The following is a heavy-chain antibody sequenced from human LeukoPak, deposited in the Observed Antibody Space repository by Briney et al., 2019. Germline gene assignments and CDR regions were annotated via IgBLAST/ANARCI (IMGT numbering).Heavy chain of an antibody. J-gene: IGHJ4*02. V-gene: IGHV1-69*05. D-gene: IGHD3-3*01. CDR2: IIPIFGTA. CDR1: GSTFSSYA. CDR3: ARDKGSLYYDFWSGALDY. Sequence: ASVKVSCRASGSTFSSYAISWVRQAPGQGLEWMGGIIPIFGTANYAQKFQGRVTITTDESTSTAYMELSSLRSEDTAVYYCARDKGSLYYDFWSGALDYWGQGTLVTVSS.